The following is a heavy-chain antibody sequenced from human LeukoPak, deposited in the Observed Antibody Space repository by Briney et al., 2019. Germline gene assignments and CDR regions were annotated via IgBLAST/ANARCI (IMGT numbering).Heavy chain of an antibody. V-gene: IGHV3-53*01. J-gene: IGHJ6*02. Sequence: GGSLRLSCAASGFTFSSHSMNWVRQAPGKGLEWVSVICSGGSTYYADSVKGRFTISRDNSKNTLYLQMNSLRAEDTAVYYCARDRSWDYYYGMDVWGQGTTVTVSS. CDR1: GFTFSSHS. D-gene: IGHD1-26*01. CDR2: ICSGGST. CDR3: ARDRSWDYYYGMDV.